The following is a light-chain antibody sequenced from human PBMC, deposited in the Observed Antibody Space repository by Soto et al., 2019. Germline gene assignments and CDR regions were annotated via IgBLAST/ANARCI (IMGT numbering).Light chain of an antibody. CDR3: QQYTGYSRT. Sequence: AIRMTQSPSSLSASTGDRVTITCRASQGISSYLAWYQQRPGKAPKLLIYAASTLQSGVPSRFSGSGSGTEFTLTISSMQPDDFATYYCQQYTGYSRTFGQGTKVDIK. V-gene: IGKV1-8*01. CDR2: AAS. CDR1: QGISSY. J-gene: IGKJ1*01.